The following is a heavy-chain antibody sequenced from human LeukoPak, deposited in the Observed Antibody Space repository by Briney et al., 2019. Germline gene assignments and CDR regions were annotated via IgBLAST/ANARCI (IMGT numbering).Heavy chain of an antibody. V-gene: IGHV3-23*01. Sequence: GGSLRLSCAASGFTFSSYAMSWVRQAPGKGLEWVSAISGSGGSTYYADSVKGRFTISRDNSKNPLYLQMNSLRAEDTAVYYCAKALGDYDSSGYPCSWGQGTLVTVSS. CDR3: AKALGDYDSSGYPCS. CDR1: GFTFSSYA. D-gene: IGHD3-22*01. J-gene: IGHJ5*02. CDR2: ISGSGGST.